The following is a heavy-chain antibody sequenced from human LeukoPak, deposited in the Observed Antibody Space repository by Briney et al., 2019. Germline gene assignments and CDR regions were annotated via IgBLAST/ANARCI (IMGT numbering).Heavy chain of an antibody. V-gene: IGHV4-61*02. CDR3: AREARDHSGYDLWSGYYKGVAFDI. Sequence: PSQTLSLTCTVSGGSISSGSYYWSWIRQPAGKGLEWIGRIYTSGSTNYNPSLKSRVTISVDTSKNQFSLKLSSVTAADTAVYYCAREARDHSGYDLWSGYYKGVAFDIWGQGTMVTVSS. D-gene: IGHD3-3*01. CDR2: IYTSGST. CDR1: GGSISSGSYY. J-gene: IGHJ3*02.